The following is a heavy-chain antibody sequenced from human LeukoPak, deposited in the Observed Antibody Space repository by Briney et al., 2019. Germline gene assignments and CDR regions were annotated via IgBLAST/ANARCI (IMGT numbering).Heavy chain of an antibody. D-gene: IGHD6-19*01. J-gene: IGHJ5*02. CDR2: INHSGST. CDR1: GGSFSGYY. CDR3: ARDSSGSNH. V-gene: IGHV4-34*01. Sequence: SETLSLTWAVYGGSFSGYYWSWIRQPPGKGLEWIGEINHSGSTNYDPSLKSRVTISVDTSNNQFSLKLSSVTAADTAVYYCARDSSGSNHWGQGTLVTVSS.